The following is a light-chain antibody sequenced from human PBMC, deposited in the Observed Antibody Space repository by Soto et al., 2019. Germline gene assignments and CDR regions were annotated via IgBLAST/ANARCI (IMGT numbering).Light chain of an antibody. CDR1: QTVISDY. Sequence: EIVLTQPPGTLSLSPGDSATLSCRASQTVISDYLAWYQQTPGQAPRLLIYGASSRATDTPDRFSGRGSGTDFSLTISRLEPGDFAVYYCQVYGNSMWTFGQGTQVDIK. CDR3: QVYGNSMWT. CDR2: GAS. V-gene: IGKV3-20*01. J-gene: IGKJ1*01.